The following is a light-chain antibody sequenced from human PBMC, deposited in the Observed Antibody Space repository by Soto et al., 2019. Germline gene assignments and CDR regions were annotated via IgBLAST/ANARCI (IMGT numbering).Light chain of an antibody. CDR2: AAS. CDR1: QGISSY. V-gene: IGKV1-9*01. Sequence: DIQLTQSPSFLSASVGDRVTITCRASQGISSYLAWYQQRPGKAPKLLIYAASTLQSGVPSRFSGSGSGTDFTLTISSLQPEDFATYCCQQLNSDPFTFGPGTKVDIK. CDR3: QQLNSDPFT. J-gene: IGKJ3*01.